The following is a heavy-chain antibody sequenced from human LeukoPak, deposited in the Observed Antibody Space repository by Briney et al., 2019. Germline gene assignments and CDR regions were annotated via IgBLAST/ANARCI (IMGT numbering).Heavy chain of an antibody. CDR1: GFTFTNYW. J-gene: IGHJ4*02. CDR3: AKSGFGVATIASFFDY. V-gene: IGHV3-30*02. Sequence: GGSLRLSCAVSGFTFTNYWMTWVRQAPGKGLEWVAFIRYDGSNKYYADSVKGRFTISRDNSKNMLYLQMNSLRAEDTAVYYCAKSGFGVATIASFFDYWGQGTLVTVSS. D-gene: IGHD5-12*01. CDR2: IRYDGSNK.